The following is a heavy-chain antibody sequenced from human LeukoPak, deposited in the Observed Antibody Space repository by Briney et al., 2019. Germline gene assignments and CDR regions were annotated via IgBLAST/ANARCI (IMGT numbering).Heavy chain of an antibody. CDR3: ARDTLGEGEDTNYAVYYFDY. Sequence: GGSLRLSCAASGFTFSSYSMNWVRQAPGKGLEWVSLISSSSSYIYYADSVKGRFTISRDNAKNSLDLQMNSLRAEDTAVYYCARDTLGEGEDTNYAVYYFDYWGQGTVVTVSS. CDR1: GFTFSSYS. CDR2: ISSSSSYI. J-gene: IGHJ4*02. V-gene: IGHV3-21*01. D-gene: IGHD1-7*01.